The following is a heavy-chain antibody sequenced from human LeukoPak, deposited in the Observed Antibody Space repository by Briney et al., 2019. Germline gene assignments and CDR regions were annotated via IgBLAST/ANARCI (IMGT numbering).Heavy chain of an antibody. D-gene: IGHD6-19*01. CDR3: ATEPPKGQWLAFDY. Sequence: ASVKVSCKVSGYTFTDYYMHWVQQAPGKGLEWMGLVDPEDGETIYAEKFQGRVTITADTSTDTAYMELSSLRSEDTAVYYCATEPPKGQWLAFDYWGQGTLVTFSS. CDR1: GYTFTDYY. J-gene: IGHJ4*02. V-gene: IGHV1-69-2*01. CDR2: VDPEDGET.